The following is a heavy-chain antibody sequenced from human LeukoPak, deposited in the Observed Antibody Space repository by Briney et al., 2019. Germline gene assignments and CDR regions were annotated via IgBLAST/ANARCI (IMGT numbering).Heavy chain of an antibody. CDR1: GFTFSSYG. D-gene: IGHD1-26*01. Sequence: QPGGSLRLSCAASGFTFSSYGMSWVRQAPGKGLEWAAAISAGGDLTNYADSVKGRFTISRDSSKNMLYVQMNSLRAEDTAIYYCAKGLISSATYFSYFDYWGQGTLVTVSS. CDR3: AKGLISSATYFSYFDY. J-gene: IGHJ4*02. V-gene: IGHV3-23*01. CDR2: ISAGGDLT.